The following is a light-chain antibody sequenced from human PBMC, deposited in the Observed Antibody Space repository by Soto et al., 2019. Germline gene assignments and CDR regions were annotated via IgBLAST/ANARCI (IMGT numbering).Light chain of an antibody. CDR1: QSINTW. Sequence: DIQMTQSPSTLSASVGDRITITCRASQSINTWLAWYQQKPGEAPQLPIYDGSTLAMGVPSRFSGSGSGTEFTLTISRLQPDDFATFYCQQYQTYSRTFGQGTRVEVK. J-gene: IGKJ1*01. CDR3: QQYQTYSRT. CDR2: DGS. V-gene: IGKV1-5*01.